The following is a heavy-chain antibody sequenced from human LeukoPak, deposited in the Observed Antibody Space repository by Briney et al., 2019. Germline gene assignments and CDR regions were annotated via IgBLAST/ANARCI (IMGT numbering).Heavy chain of an antibody. V-gene: IGHV4-39*07. Sequence: PSETLSLTCTVSGGSISSSSYYWGWIRQPPGKGLEWIGSIYYSGSTYYNPSLESRVTISVDTSKNQFSLKLSSVTAADTAVYYCASGGGLVGPRVDYWGQGTLVTVSS. CDR1: GGSISSSSYY. CDR3: ASGGGLVGPRVDY. CDR2: IYYSGST. J-gene: IGHJ4*02. D-gene: IGHD3-10*01.